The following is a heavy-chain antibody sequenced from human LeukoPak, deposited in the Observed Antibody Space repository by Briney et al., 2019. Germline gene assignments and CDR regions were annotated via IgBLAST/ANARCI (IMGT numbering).Heavy chain of an antibody. Sequence: SGPTLVNPTQTLTLTCTFSGFSLSTSGMCVSWIRQPPGKALEWLARIDWDDGKFYSTSLKTRLTISKDTSKNQVVLTMTNMDPEDTATYYCARKREGNYYDSWGQGTLVTVSS. CDR3: ARKREGNYYDS. J-gene: IGHJ4*02. CDR2: IDWDDGK. D-gene: IGHD3-10*01. CDR1: GFSLSTSGMC. V-gene: IGHV2-70*17.